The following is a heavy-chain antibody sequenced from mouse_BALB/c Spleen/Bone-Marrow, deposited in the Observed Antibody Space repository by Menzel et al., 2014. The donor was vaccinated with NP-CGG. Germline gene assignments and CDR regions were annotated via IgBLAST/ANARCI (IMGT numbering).Heavy chain of an antibody. J-gene: IGHJ3*01. CDR1: GFSLSSYA. V-gene: IGHV5-6-5*01. Sequence: EESGGRLVTPGTPLTLTCTVSGFSLSSYAMIWVRQAPGKGLEWIGCIWSGGALSYASGTKGRFTISRTSTTVDLKIISPTTEDTATYFCARGDSDSGHRFDLWGQGTLATVS. CDR3: ARGDSDSGHRFDL. D-gene: IGHD1-3*01. CDR2: IWSGGAL.